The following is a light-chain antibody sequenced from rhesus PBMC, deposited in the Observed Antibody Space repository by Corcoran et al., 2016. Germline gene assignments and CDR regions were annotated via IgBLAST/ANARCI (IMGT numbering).Light chain of an antibody. CDR1: QAIDNY. CDR2: YTS. J-gene: IGKJ4*01. V-gene: IGKV1S3*01. CDR3: QQHYSHPPT. Sequence: DIQMTQSPSSLSASIGDTVTITCRASQAIDNYLAWYQQKPGTAPKPLSYYTSSLKSGVPSRFSGSGSWTDFTLTISSLQPEDFATYYCQQHYSHPPTFGGGTKVEIK.